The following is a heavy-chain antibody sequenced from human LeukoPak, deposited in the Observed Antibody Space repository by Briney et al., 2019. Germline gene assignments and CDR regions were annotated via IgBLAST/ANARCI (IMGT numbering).Heavy chain of an antibody. J-gene: IGHJ4*02. CDR1: GGSISSSSYY. V-gene: IGHV4-39*01. CDR2: IYYSGST. CDR3: ASIEGEYYYDSSGYYQYYFDY. Sequence: SPETLSLTCIVSGGSISSSSYYWGWIRQPPGEGLEWIGSIYYSGSTYYNPSLKSRVTISVDTSKNQFSLKLSSVTAADTAVYYCASIEGEYYYDSSGYYQYYFDYWGQGTLVTVSS. D-gene: IGHD3-22*01.